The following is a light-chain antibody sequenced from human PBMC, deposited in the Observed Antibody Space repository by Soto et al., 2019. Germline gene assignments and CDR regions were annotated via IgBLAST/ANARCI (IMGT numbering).Light chain of an antibody. CDR2: EGS. CDR1: SSDVGSYNL. J-gene: IGLJ3*02. CDR3: CSYAGSSTFRM. Sequence: QSALTQPASVSGSPGQSITISCTGTSSDVGSYNLVSWYQQHPGKAPKLMIYEGSKRPSGVSNRFSGSKSGNTDSLTISGLQAEDEADYYCCSYAGSSTFRMFGGGTKLTVL. V-gene: IGLV2-23*03.